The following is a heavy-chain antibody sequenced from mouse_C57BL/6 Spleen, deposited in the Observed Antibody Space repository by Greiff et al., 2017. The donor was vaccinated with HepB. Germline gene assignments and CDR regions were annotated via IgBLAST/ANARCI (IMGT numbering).Heavy chain of an antibody. Sequence: EVHLVESGGGLVKPGGSLKLSCAASGFTFSSYAMSWVRQTPEKRLEWVATISDGGSYTYYPDNVKGRFTISRDNAKNNLYLQMSHLKSEDTAMYYCARDHYGSSYYAMDYWGQGTSVTVSS. CDR1: GFTFSSYA. J-gene: IGHJ4*01. CDR3: ARDHYGSSYYAMDY. CDR2: ISDGGSYT. D-gene: IGHD1-1*01. V-gene: IGHV5-4*01.